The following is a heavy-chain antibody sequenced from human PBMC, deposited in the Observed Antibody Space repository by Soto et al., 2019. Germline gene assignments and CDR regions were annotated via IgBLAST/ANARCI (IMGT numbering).Heavy chain of an antibody. V-gene: IGHV3-73*01. CDR1: GFTFSGSA. J-gene: IGHJ6*02. CDR2: IRSKANSYAT. Sequence: GGSLRLSCAASGFTFSGSAMHWVRQASGKGLEWVGRIRSKANSYATAYAASVKGRFTISRDDSKNTAYLQMNSLKTEDTAVYYCTSHPDVRIAAAPYYYYYYGMDVWGQGTTVTVSS. CDR3: TSHPDVRIAAAPYYYYYYGMDV. D-gene: IGHD6-13*01.